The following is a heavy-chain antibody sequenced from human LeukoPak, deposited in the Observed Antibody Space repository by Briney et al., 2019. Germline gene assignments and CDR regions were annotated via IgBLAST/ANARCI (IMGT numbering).Heavy chain of an antibody. V-gene: IGHV4-30-2*01. J-gene: IGHJ4*02. CDR3: ARARIVGATSFDY. CDR1: GGSISSGGYS. D-gene: IGHD1-26*01. Sequence: PSQTLSLTCAVSGGSISSGGYSWSWIRQPPGKGLEWIGYIYHSGSTYYNPSLKSRATISVDRSKNQFSLKLSSVTAADTAVYYCARARIVGATSFDYWGQGTLVTVSS. CDR2: IYHSGST.